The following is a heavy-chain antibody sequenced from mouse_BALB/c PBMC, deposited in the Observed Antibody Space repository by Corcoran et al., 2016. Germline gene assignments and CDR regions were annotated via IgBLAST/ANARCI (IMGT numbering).Heavy chain of an antibody. V-gene: IGHV1S136*01. CDR1: GFNIKDTY. CDR3: ASSTAYCDY. D-gene: IGHD1-2*01. J-gene: IGHJ2*01. Sequence: EVQLQQSGAELVKPGASVKLSCTASGFNIKDTYMHWVKQRPGQGLEWIGYINPYNDGTKYNEKFKGKATLTSDKSSSTAYMELSSLTSEDSAVYYCASSTAYCDYWGQGTTLTVSS. CDR2: INPYNDGT.